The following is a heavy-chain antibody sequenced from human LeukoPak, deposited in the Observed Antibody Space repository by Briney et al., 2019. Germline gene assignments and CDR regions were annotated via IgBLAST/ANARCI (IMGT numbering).Heavy chain of an antibody. D-gene: IGHD3-16*01. J-gene: IGHJ6*03. Sequence: PGGSLRLSCAAAEFKFDDYAMHWVRQGPGKGLEWVAGISWSSGHMEYADSVKGRFTISRDNAKNSLYLQMNILRAEDTAVYYCARDGLEGAFGYYYYYMDVWGKGTTVTVSS. CDR1: EFKFDDYA. CDR2: ISWSSGHM. CDR3: ARDGLEGAFGYYYYYMDV. V-gene: IGHV3-9*01.